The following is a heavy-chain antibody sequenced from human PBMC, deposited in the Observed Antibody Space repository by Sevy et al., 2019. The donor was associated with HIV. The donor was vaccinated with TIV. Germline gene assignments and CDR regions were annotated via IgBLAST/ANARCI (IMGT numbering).Heavy chain of an antibody. CDR2: INPNTDDT. D-gene: IGHD3-10*01. Sequence: ASVKVSCQASGYTFTGYYMNWMRQAPGQGVEWMGWINPNTDDTNYAQKLQGKVTMTTDTSISTAYMELSRLRSDDTAVYYCARSRSYYFDHWGQGTLVTVSS. J-gene: IGHJ4*02. V-gene: IGHV1-2*02. CDR3: ARSRSYYFDH. CDR1: GYTFTGYY.